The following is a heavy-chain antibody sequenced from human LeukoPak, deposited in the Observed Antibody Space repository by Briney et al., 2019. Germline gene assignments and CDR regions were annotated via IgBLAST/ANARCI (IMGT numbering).Heavy chain of an antibody. CDR2: ISYDGSNK. J-gene: IGHJ4*02. CDR1: GFTFSSYA. Sequence: PGGSLRLYCAASGFTFSSYAMHWVRQAPGKGLEWVAVISYDGSNKNYADSVKGRFTISGDNSKNTLYLQMNSLRAEDTSVYYCARSPGILGTNYFDYWGQGTLVTVSS. D-gene: IGHD1-26*01. CDR3: ARSPGILGTNYFDY. V-gene: IGHV3-30*04.